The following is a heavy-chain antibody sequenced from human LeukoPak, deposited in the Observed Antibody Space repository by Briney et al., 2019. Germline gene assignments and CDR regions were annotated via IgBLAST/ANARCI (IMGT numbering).Heavy chain of an antibody. V-gene: IGHV3-23*01. Sequence: GGSLRLSCAASGFTFSSDAMSWVRQAPGKGLEWVSVISGGGGTTYYSDSVKGRFTISRDSSKNTLYLQMNSLRAEDTAVYYCAKASTFGELNRPFDYWGQGTLVTVSS. CDR1: GFTFSSDA. CDR2: ISGGGGTT. D-gene: IGHD3-10*01. J-gene: IGHJ4*02. CDR3: AKASTFGELNRPFDY.